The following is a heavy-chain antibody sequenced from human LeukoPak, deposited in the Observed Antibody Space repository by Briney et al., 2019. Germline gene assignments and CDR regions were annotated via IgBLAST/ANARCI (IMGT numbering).Heavy chain of an antibody. V-gene: IGHV3-9*01. Sequence: QPGGSLRLSCAAPGFTFDDYAMHWVRQAPGKGLEWVSGMSWNSGSIVYADSVKGRFTISRDNAKNSLYLQMNSLRAEDTALYYCAKDIGSGSYYIGGFDYWGQGTLVTVSS. CDR1: GFTFDDYA. CDR3: AKDIGSGSYYIGGFDY. D-gene: IGHD3-10*01. J-gene: IGHJ4*02. CDR2: MSWNSGSI.